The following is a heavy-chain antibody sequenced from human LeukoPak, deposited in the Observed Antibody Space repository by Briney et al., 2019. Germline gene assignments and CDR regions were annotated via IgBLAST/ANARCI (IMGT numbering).Heavy chain of an antibody. J-gene: IGHJ4*02. CDR2: IRSRARGGTP. Sequence: GGSLRLSCTSSGFTFDDYPITWVRQAPGKGLEWVGFIRSRARGGTPTYAASLEDRFIISRDDSKSIAYLQMNRLKTEDTAIYYCTRVSSTHFDYWGQGTLVTVSS. CDR3: TRVSSTHFDY. CDR1: GFTFDDYP. V-gene: IGHV3-49*04. D-gene: IGHD2/OR15-2a*01.